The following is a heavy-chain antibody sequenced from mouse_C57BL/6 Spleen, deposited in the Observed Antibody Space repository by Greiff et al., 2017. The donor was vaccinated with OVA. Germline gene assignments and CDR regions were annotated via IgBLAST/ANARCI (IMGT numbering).Heavy chain of an antibody. CDR2: IRNKANNHAT. CDR1: GFTFSDAW. Sequence: EVQLVESGGGLVQPGGSMKLSCAASGFTFSDAWMDWVRPAPEKGLEWVAEIRNKANNHATYYAESLKRRFTLSRDDSKSIVYLQMTSLRAEDTGIYYCTPLYYAYAMDYWGQGTSVTVSS. CDR3: TPLYYAYAMDY. J-gene: IGHJ4*01. D-gene: IGHD1-1*01. V-gene: IGHV6-6*01.